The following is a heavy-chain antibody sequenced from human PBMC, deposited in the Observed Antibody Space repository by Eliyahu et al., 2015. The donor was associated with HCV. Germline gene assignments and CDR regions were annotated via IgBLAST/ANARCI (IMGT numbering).Heavy chain of an antibody. CDR1: GGXISTYY. J-gene: IGHJ5*02. CDR2: IHYSGST. D-gene: IGHD6-19*01. CDR3: ASGGGGIAVAGTGGWFDP. V-gene: IGHV4-59*01. Sequence: QVQLQESGPGLVKPSETLSLTCTVSGGXISTYYWSWLRQPPGKGLEWIAYIHYSGSTNYNPSLKSRVTISLDTSKNQFSLKLSSVTAADTAIYYCASGGGGIAVAGTGGWFDPWGQGTLVTVSS.